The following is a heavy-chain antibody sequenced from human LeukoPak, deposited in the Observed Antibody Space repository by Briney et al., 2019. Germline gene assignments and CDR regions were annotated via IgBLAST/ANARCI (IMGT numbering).Heavy chain of an antibody. D-gene: IGHD1/OR15-1a*01. CDR2: FIPIFGTT. CDR1: GGTFVSFA. CDR3: ARGKEQESEVFDI. J-gene: IGHJ3*02. Sequence: SVKVSCKASGGTFVSFAISWVRQAPGQGPEWIGRFIPIFGTTNYAQKFQGRLTISTDESTTTAYMELSSLRSEDTAVYYCARGKEQESEVFDIWGQGTMVTVSA. V-gene: IGHV1-69*05.